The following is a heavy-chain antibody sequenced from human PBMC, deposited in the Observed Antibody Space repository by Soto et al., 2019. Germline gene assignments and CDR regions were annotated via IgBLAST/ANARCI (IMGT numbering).Heavy chain of an antibody. Sequence: SVKVSCKASGFNFGYSAIQWVRQTRGQRLEWIGWIVVGSGETKYAEKFQERVTVTTDMSTSTAYMELSSLGSEDTAVYYCAAGIHDGVYYYYFMDVWGQGTTVTAP. V-gene: IGHV1-58*02. CDR3: AAGIHDGVYYYYFMDV. CDR2: IVVGSGET. CDR1: GFNFGYSA. J-gene: IGHJ6*03. D-gene: IGHD4-17*01.